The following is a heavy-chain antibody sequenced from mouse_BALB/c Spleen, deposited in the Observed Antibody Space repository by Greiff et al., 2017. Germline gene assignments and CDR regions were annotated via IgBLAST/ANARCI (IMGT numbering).Heavy chain of an antibody. V-gene: IGHV5-17*02. CDR3: ARDYRYDAMDY. J-gene: IGHJ4*01. CDR1: GFTFSSFG. CDR2: ISSGSSTI. D-gene: IGHD2-14*01. Sequence: DVMLVESGGGLVQPGGSRKLSCAASGFTFSSFGMHWVRQAPEKGLEWVAYISSGSSTIYYADTVKGRFTISRDNPKNTLFLQMTSLRSEDTAMYYCARDYRYDAMDYWGQGTSVTVSS.